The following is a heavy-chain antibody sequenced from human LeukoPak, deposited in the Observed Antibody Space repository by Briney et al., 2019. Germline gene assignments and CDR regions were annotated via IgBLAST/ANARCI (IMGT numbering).Heavy chain of an antibody. J-gene: IGHJ4*02. CDR2: ISSSGSTI. D-gene: IGHD1-26*01. CDR3: ARLSILGGMTGATPTD. V-gene: IGHV3-48*03. Sequence: GGSLRLSCAASGFTFSSNEMNWVRQAPGKGLEWVSYISSSGSTIYYADSVKGRFTISRDNAKNSLYLQMNSLRAEDTAVYYCARLSILGGMTGATPTDWGQGTLVTVSS. CDR1: GFTFSSNE.